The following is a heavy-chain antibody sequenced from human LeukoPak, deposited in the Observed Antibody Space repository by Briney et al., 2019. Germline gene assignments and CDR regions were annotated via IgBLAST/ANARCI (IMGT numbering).Heavy chain of an antibody. V-gene: IGHV3-7*03. CDR3: ALNGREVPSGAFDI. CDR2: IKQDGSKK. Sequence: GGSLRLSCVASGFPFSSCWMTWVRQAPGKGLEWVANIKQDGSKKSYVDSVKGRFTISRDNAKNSLYLQMNSLRAEDTAVYYCALNGREVPSGAFDIWGQGTMVTVSS. J-gene: IGHJ3*02. CDR1: GFPFSSCW. D-gene: IGHD3-16*02.